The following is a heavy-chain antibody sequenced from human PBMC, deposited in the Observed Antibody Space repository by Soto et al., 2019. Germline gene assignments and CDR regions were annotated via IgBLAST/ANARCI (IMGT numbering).Heavy chain of an antibody. J-gene: IGHJ4*02. Sequence: VGSLRLSCGASGFTFDDYTMHWVRQAPGKGLEWVSLISWDGGSTYYADSVKGRFTISRDNSKNSLYLQMNSLRTEDTALYYCAKGRAGTPEGGFGYWGQGTLVTVSS. CDR2: ISWDGGST. CDR3: AKGRAGTPEGGFGY. CDR1: GFTFDDYT. V-gene: IGHV3-43*01.